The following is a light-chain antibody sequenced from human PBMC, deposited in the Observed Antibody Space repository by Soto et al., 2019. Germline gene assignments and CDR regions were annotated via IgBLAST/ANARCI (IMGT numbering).Light chain of an antibody. CDR3: QRCDCLAI. J-gene: IGKJ3*01. CDR2: DAS. Sequence: DIQMTQSPSSLSASVGDRVTITCQASHDITSYLNWYQHKPGKAPKLLIYDASILQAGVSSTFSGSGSGADFTFIMSILQPGEVATYYCQRCDCLAIFGPGTTVDFK. CDR1: HDITSY. V-gene: IGKV1-33*01.